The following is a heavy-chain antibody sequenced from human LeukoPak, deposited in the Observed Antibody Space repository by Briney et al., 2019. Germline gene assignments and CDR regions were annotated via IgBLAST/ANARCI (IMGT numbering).Heavy chain of an antibody. CDR3: ARGLLTARAHDAFDI. CDR1: GYTVTTYG. J-gene: IGHJ3*02. Sequence: GASVKVSCKASGYTVTTYGISWVRQAPGQGLEWMGWVSAYNGNTNYAQKLQGRVTMTTDTSANTAYMELGSLRSDDTAVYYCARGLLTARAHDAFDIWGQGTMVTVSS. D-gene: IGHD7-27*01. V-gene: IGHV1-18*01. CDR2: VSAYNGNT.